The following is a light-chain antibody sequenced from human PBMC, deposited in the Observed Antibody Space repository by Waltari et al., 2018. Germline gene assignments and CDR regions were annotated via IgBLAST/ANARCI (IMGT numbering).Light chain of an antibody. Sequence: DIVLTQSPDSLAVSLGERATMHCKASTSVLFSPNTQNYLDWDQQKPGQPPKLLFYWASTRESGVPDRFSGSGSGTDFTLTISSLQAEDVAVYHCQQYSRTPRTFGQGTKVEVK. CDR1: TSVLFSPNTQNY. CDR3: QQYSRTPRT. J-gene: IGKJ1*01. CDR2: WAS. V-gene: IGKV4-1*01.